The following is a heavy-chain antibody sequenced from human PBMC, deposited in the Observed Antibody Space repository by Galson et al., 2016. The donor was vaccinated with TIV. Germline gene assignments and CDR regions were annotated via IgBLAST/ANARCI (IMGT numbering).Heavy chain of an antibody. CDR3: ARWVQINSGVLTYFFDY. Sequence: SVKVSCKASGGPFSNFAINWVRQAPGQGLQWMGGIIPIFRTPKYAQKFQGRVTMTTDTSTSTSYMELTSLRSDDTAVYYCARWVQINSGVLTYFFDYWGQGTVVTVSS. J-gene: IGHJ4*02. V-gene: IGHV1-69*05. CDR2: IIPIFRTP. CDR1: GGPFSNFA. D-gene: IGHD3-9*01.